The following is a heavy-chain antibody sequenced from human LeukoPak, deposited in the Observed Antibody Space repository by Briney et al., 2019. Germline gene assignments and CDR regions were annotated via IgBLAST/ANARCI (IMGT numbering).Heavy chain of an antibody. V-gene: IGHV3-23*01. Sequence: PGGALRLSCAASGFPSCSYVLWWVRPGPGNGLQWDSDLSGNGDSTDYADSVKGRFTIPRDNSKNILFLQMSSLRADDPAINYCAKQVGFCSDSTCYFDYWGQGALVTVSS. D-gene: IGHD3-22*01. CDR2: LSGNGDST. CDR1: GFPSCSYV. J-gene: IGHJ4*02. CDR3: AKQVGFCSDSTCYFDY.